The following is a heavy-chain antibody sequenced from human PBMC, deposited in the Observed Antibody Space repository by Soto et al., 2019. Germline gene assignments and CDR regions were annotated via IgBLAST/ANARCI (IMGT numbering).Heavy chain of an antibody. CDR2: ISGSGDIT. Sequence: EVQLSESGGGLVQIRGSLRLSCAASGPYFSAYAMTAVLQAPGWGLERVSAISGSGDITYYSDYVTGRFSISRDNCKNSVYLPMNSLRVEVTAVYYCATGGLRAHYGMAVWGQGTAVNVSS. J-gene: IGHJ6*02. CDR3: ATGGLRAHYGMAV. CDR1: GPYFSAYA. V-gene: IGHV3-23*01.